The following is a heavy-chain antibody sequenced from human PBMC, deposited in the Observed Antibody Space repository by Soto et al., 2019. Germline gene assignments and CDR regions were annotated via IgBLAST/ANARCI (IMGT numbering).Heavy chain of an antibody. J-gene: IGHJ4*02. Sequence: GGSLRLSCAASGFTFSSYAMSWVRQAPGKGLEWVSAISGSGGSTYYADSVKGRFTISRDNSKNTLYLQMNSLRAEDTAVYYCAKDYYDSSGYYYAQDSDYWGQGTLVTVSS. CDR1: GFTFSSYA. V-gene: IGHV3-23*01. CDR2: ISGSGGST. CDR3: AKDYYDSSGYYYAQDSDY. D-gene: IGHD3-22*01.